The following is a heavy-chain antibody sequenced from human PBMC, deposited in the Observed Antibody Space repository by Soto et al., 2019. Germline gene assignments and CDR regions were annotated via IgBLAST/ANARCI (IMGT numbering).Heavy chain of an antibody. CDR3: ARGRHYGAGSYYDHVKERGFYYYGLDV. V-gene: IGHV3-30-3*01. CDR2: ISYDGSNK. Sequence: GGSLRLSCAASGFTFSSYAVHWVRQAPGKGLEWVAVISYDGSNKYYADSVKGRFTISRDNSKNTLYLQMNSLRTEDTAVYYCARGRHYGAGSYYDHVKERGFYYYGLDVWGQGTTVTVS. J-gene: IGHJ6*02. D-gene: IGHD3-10*01. CDR1: GFTFSSYA.